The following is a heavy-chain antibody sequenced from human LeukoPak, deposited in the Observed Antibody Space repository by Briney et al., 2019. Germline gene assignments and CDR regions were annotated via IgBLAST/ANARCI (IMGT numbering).Heavy chain of an antibody. D-gene: IGHD6-6*01. CDR2: ISYDGSNK. CDR3: ARPPGGYSSSGY. J-gene: IGHJ4*02. CDR1: GFTFSSYA. V-gene: IGHV3-30-3*01. Sequence: PGGSLRLSFAASGFTFSSYAMHWVRQAPGKGLEWVAVISYDGSNKYYADSVKGRFTISRDNSKNTLYLQMNSLRAEDTAVYYCARPPGGYSSSGYWGQGTLVTVSS.